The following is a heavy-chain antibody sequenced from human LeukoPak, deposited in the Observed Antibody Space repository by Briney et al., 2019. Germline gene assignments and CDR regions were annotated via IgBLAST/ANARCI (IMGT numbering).Heavy chain of an antibody. J-gene: IGHJ3*02. CDR1: GYRFSSSG. CDR3: ARVRDSDNWWGAFDI. Sequence: ASVSVSCKASGYRFSSSGITWVRQAPRQGPEWMGWISTVNGNSRYAQNFQGRVTLTTDTSTNTAHLELTSLRSDDTAIYYCARVRDSDNWWGAFDIWGQGTMVTVSS. CDR2: ISTVNGNS. D-gene: IGHD1-1*01. V-gene: IGHV1-18*01.